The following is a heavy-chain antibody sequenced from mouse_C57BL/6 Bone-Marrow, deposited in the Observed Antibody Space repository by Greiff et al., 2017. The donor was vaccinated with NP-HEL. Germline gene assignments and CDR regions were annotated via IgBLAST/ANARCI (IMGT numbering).Heavy chain of an antibody. V-gene: IGHV1-64*01. D-gene: IGHD1-1*01. CDR1: GYTFTSYW. Sequence: QVQLQQSGAELVKPGASVKLSCKASGYTFTSYWMHWVKQRPGQGLEWIGMIHPNSGSTNYNEKFKSKATLTVDKSSSTAYMQLSSLTSEDSAVYYCARRDYYGSFWFAYWGQGTLVTVSA. CDR3: ARRDYYGSFWFAY. CDR2: IHPNSGST. J-gene: IGHJ3*01.